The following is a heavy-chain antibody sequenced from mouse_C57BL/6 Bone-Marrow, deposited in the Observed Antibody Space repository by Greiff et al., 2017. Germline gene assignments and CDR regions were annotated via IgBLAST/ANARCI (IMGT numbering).Heavy chain of an antibody. J-gene: IGHJ3*01. V-gene: IGHV1-59*01. CDR2: IDPSDSYT. CDR3: ARGVGQGH. CDR1: GYTFTSYW. Sequence: QVQLKQPGAELVRPGTSVKLSCKASGYTFTSYWMHWVKQRPGQGLEWIGVIDPSDSYTNYNQKFKGKATLTVDTSSSTAYMQLSSLTSEDSAVYYCARGVGQGHWGQGTLVTVSA. D-gene: IGHD3-3*01.